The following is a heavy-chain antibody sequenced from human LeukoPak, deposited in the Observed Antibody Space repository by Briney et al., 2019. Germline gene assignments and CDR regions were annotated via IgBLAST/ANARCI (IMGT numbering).Heavy chain of an antibody. J-gene: IGHJ4*02. V-gene: IGHV3-49*03. CDR2: IRSKAYGGTT. CDR1: GFTFGDYA. D-gene: IGHD3-22*01. Sequence: GGSLRLSCTASGFTFGDYAMSWFRQAPGKGLEWVGFIRSKAYGGTTEYAASVKRRFTISRDDSKSIAYLQMNSLKTEDTAVYYCTRDVEYYYDSSGYYPFDYWGQGTLVTVSS. CDR3: TRDVEYYYDSSGYYPFDY.